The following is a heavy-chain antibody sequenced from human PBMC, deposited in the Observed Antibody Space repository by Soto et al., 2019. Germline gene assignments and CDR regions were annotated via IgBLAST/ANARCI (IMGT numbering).Heavy chain of an antibody. CDR1: GGSISSYY. Sequence: SETLSLTCTVSGGSISSYYWCWIRQPPGKGLERIGYIYYSGSTNYNPSLMRRVTLSVDPSKNQFSLKLSSVTAADTAGYYCARNRGDYDVWSGYPDAFGIWGEGTRV. D-gene: IGHD3-3*01. J-gene: IGHJ3*02. CDR3: ARNRGDYDVWSGYPDAFGI. CDR2: IYYSGST. V-gene: IGHV4-59*01.